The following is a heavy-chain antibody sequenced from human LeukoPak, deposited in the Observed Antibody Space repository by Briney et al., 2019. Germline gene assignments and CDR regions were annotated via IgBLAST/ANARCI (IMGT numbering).Heavy chain of an antibody. V-gene: IGHV4-34*01. CDR2: INHSGST. CDR3: ARAMIVVVPPNDAFDI. D-gene: IGHD3-22*01. J-gene: IGHJ3*02. Sequence: PSETLSLTCAVYGGSFSGYYWSWIRQPPGKGLEWIGEINHSGSTNYNPSLKSRVTISVDTSKNQFSLKLSSVTAADTAVYYCARAMIVVVPPNDAFDIWGQGTMVTVSS. CDR1: GGSFSGYY.